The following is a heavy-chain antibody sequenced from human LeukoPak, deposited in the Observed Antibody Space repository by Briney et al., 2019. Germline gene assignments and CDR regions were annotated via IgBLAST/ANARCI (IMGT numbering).Heavy chain of an antibody. CDR2: MTGSGSNK. V-gene: IGHV3-23*01. Sequence: PGGSLRLSCVASGFIFSNYAMSWVRQAPGKGLEWVSGMTGSGSNKYYADSVKGRFTISRDNSKNTLYLQMNSLRAEDTAVYYCAKDQTYCGGDCYLYNWFDPWGQGTLVTVSS. D-gene: IGHD2-21*02. CDR3: AKDQTYCGGDCYLYNWFDP. CDR1: GFIFSNYA. J-gene: IGHJ5*02.